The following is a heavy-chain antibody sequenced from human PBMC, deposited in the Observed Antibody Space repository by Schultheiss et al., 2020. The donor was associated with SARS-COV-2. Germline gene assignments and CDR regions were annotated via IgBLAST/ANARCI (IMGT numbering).Heavy chain of an antibody. J-gene: IGHJ4*02. Sequence: GGSLRLSCAASGFTFDDYAMHWVRQAPGKGLEWVSGISWNSGSIGYADSVKGRFTISRDNAKNSLYLQMNSLRAEDTALYYCAKDSSSWYNHFDYWGQRTLVTVSS. CDR3: AKDSSSWYNHFDY. CDR1: GFTFDDYA. CDR2: ISWNSGSI. D-gene: IGHD6-13*01. V-gene: IGHV3-9*01.